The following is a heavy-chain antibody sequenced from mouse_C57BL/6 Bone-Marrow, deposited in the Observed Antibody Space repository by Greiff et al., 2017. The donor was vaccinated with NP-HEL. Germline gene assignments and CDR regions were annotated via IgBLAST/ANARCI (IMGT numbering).Heavy chain of an antibody. CDR1: GFTFTDYY. Sequence: EVMLVESGGGLVQPGASLRLSCAASGFTFTDYYMSWVRQPPGKAPEWLALIRNKANGYPTEYTASVKGRFTISRDNSQNILYLQMNTLRAEDSATYYCVKVASKTGEGFAYWGQGTLVTVSA. CDR2: IRNKANGYPT. V-gene: IGHV7-4*01. J-gene: IGHJ3*01. CDR3: VKVASKTGEGFAY. D-gene: IGHD4-1*01.